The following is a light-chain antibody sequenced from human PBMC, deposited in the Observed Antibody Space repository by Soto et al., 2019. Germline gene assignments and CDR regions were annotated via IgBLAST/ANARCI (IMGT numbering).Light chain of an antibody. Sequence: DIQMTQSPSSLSPSVGDRVTITCRASQNIGSLLNWYQQKPGKAPNLLIYAASSLHSGVPSRFSGSGSGTDFTLTISSLQPEDFGTFFCHQSYSSWTFGQGTKVDI. CDR2: AAS. CDR3: HQSYSSWT. CDR1: QNIGSL. V-gene: IGKV1-39*01. J-gene: IGKJ1*01.